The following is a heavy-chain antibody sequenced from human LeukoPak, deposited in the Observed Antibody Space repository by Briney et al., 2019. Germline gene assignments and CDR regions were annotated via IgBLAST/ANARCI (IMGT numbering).Heavy chain of an antibody. CDR1: GFTVSSNY. J-gene: IGHJ4*02. Sequence: GGSLRLSCAASGFTVSSNYMSWVRQAPGKGLEWVSVIYSGGSTYYADSVKGRFTLSRDNSKNTLYLQMNSLRAEDTAVYYCASRRFNCSGGSCYSDYWGQGTLVTVSS. CDR2: IYSGGST. V-gene: IGHV3-53*01. CDR3: ASRRFNCSGGSCYSDY. D-gene: IGHD2-15*01.